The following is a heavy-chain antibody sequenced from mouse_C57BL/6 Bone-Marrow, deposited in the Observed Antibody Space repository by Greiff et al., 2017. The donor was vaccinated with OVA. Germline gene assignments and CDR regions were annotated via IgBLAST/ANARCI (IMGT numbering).Heavy chain of an antibody. CDR3: ASSIEGAY. CDR1: GYAFSSSW. J-gene: IGHJ2*01. Sequence: QVQLQQSGPELVKPGASVKISCKASGYAFSSSWMNWVKQRPGKGLEWIGRIYPGDGDTNYNGKFKGKATLTADKSSSTAYMQLSSLTSEDSAVYFCASSIEGAYWGQGTTLTVSS. CDR2: IYPGDGDT. V-gene: IGHV1-82*01.